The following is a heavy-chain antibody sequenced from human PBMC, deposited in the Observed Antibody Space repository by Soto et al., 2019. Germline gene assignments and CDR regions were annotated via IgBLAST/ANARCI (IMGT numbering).Heavy chain of an antibody. V-gene: IGHV5-51*01. CDR3: ARHHGDSSGYYSSNYFYYGMDV. CDR2: IYPGDSDT. CDR1: GYKFTSYW. D-gene: IGHD3-22*01. Sequence: PGEALKISCKGSGYKFTSYWIGSVRQMPGKGLEWMGIIYPGDSDTKYSPSFQGQVTISTDKSISTAYLQWSSLKASDTAMYYCARHHGDSSGYYSSNYFYYGMDVWGQGTTVTVSS. J-gene: IGHJ6*02.